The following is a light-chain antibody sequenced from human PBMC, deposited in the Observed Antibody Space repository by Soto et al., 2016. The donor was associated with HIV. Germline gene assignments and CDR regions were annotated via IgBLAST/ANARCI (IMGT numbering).Light chain of an antibody. CDR1: SLRSFY. CDR2: GKN. V-gene: IGLV3-19*01. CDR3: NSRDSSGVV. J-gene: IGLJ2*01. Sequence: SSELTQDPAVSVALGQTVRITCQGDSLRSFYASWYQQKPGQAPLLVIYGKNNRPSGIPDRFSGSSSGNTASLTITGAQAEDEADYYCNSRDSSGVVFGGGTKVDRP.